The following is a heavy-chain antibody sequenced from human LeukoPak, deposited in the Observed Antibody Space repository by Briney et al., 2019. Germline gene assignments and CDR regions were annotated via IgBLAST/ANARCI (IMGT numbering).Heavy chain of an antibody. Sequence: GASVKVSCKASGYKFIDDYMHWVRQAPGQGLEFMGWINPNSGGTNYAQKFQGRVTMTRDTSISTAYMELSRLRSDDTAVYYCARDGKDYYDSSGYLLDWGQGTLVTVSS. CDR3: ARDGKDYYDSSGYLLD. V-gene: IGHV1-2*02. J-gene: IGHJ4*02. CDR1: GYKFIDDY. CDR2: INPNSGGT. D-gene: IGHD3-22*01.